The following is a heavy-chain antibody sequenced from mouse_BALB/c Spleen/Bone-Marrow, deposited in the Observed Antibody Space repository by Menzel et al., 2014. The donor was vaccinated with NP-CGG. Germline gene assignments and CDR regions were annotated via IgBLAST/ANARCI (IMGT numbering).Heavy chain of an antibody. CDR3: VRGIYYYGSNYKNSALDY. J-gene: IGHJ4*01. Sequence: EVQRVESGGGLVQPKGLLKLSCAASGFTFNTFAMNWVRQAPGKGLEWVARIRSKSNNFATYXADSVKDRFTISRDDSQSMLYLQMNNLKTEDTAMYYCVRGIYYYGSNYKNSALDYWGQGTSVTVSS. V-gene: IGHV10-1*02. CDR1: GFTFNTFA. CDR2: IRSKSNNFAT. D-gene: IGHD1-1*01.